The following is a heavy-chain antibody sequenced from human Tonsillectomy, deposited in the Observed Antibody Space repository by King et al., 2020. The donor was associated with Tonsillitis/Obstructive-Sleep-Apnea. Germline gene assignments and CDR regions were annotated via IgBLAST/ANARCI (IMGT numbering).Heavy chain of an antibody. CDR2: ISSSGSTI. Sequence: VQLVESGGGLVQPGGSLRLSCAASGFTFSSYEMNWVRQAPGKGLEWVSYISSSGSTIYYADSVKGRFTISRDNAKNSLYLQMNSLRAEDTAVYYCARDRESGYAYYYYYYGMDVWGQGTTVTVSS. CDR3: ARDRESGYAYYYYYYGMDV. J-gene: IGHJ6*02. CDR1: GFTFSSYE. D-gene: IGHD3-3*01. V-gene: IGHV3-48*03.